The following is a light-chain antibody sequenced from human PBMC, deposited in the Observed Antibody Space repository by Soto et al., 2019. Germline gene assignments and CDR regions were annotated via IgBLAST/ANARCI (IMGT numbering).Light chain of an antibody. J-gene: IGKJ1*01. Sequence: DIQMTQSPSTLSGSVGDRVTITCRASQTISSWLAWYQKKPGKDPKLLIYKASTLKSGVPSRFSGSGSGTEFNLTISSLQTDDFATYDCQHYNSYSEAVGQGTKGEIK. CDR1: QTISSW. CDR3: QHYNSYSEA. CDR2: KAS. V-gene: IGKV1-5*03.